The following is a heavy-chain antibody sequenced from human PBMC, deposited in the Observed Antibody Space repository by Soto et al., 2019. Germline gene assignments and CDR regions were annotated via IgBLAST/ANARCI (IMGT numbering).Heavy chain of an antibody. Sequence: SETLSLTCAVYGGPFSGYYWSWIRQPPGKGLEWIGEINHSGSTNYNPPLKSRVTISVDTSKNQFSLKLSSVTAADTAVYYCARGDSSSVGQRYYYYYGMDVWGQGATVTVSS. J-gene: IGHJ6*02. V-gene: IGHV4-34*01. D-gene: IGHD6-6*01. CDR1: GGPFSGYY. CDR2: INHSGST. CDR3: ARGDSSSVGQRYYYYYGMDV.